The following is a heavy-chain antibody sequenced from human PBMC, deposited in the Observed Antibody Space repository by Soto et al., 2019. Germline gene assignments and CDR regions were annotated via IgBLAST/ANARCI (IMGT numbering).Heavy chain of an antibody. CDR2: INHSGST. CDR3: ARGPSGYCTNGVCPTYYYYYGMDV. CDR1: GGSFSGYY. Sequence: SETLSLTCAVYGGSFSGYYWSWIRQPPGKGLEWIGEINHSGSTNYNPSLKSRVTISVDTSKNQFSLKLSSVTAADTAVYYCARGPSGYCTNGVCPTYYYYYGMDVWGQGTTVTVSS. D-gene: IGHD2-8*01. J-gene: IGHJ6*02. V-gene: IGHV4-34*01.